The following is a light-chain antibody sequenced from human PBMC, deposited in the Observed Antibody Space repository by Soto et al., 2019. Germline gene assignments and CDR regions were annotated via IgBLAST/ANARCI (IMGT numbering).Light chain of an antibody. Sequence: EIVLTQSPGTLSLSPGERATLSCRASQSVSSTYLAWYQRKPGQAPRLLIYGASSRATGIPDRFSGSGSGTDFTLTISRLEPEDFAVYYCQQYDKSPQTFGQGTKLEIK. V-gene: IGKV3-20*01. J-gene: IGKJ2*01. CDR3: QQYDKSPQT. CDR2: GAS. CDR1: QSVSSTY.